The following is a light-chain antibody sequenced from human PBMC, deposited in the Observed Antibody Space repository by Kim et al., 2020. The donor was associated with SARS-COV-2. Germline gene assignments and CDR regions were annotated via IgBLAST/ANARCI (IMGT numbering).Light chain of an antibody. CDR2: AAS. CDR3: QQYNNWPLT. J-gene: IGKJ4*01. Sequence: DIQITQSPSSLSASVGDRVIITCRTSQSISSHLNWYQQKPRKAPELLIYAASNLQSGVPSRFSGSGSGTEFTLTISSLQSEDFAVYYCQQYNNWPLTFGGGTKVDIK. V-gene: IGKV1-39*01. CDR1: QSISSH.